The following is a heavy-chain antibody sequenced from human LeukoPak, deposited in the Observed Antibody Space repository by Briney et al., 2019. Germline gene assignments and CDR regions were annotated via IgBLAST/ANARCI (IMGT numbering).Heavy chain of an antibody. V-gene: IGHV3-30*18. CDR2: TSPDESDK. Sequence: GGSLRLSCAASGFSFSSYAMHWVRRAPGKGLEWVTITSPDESDKYYVDSVKGRFTISRDNSKNTLYLQMNSLRVEDTAVYYCAKGMSWDRSTYYRPLGSWGQGTLVTVSS. D-gene: IGHD3-22*01. J-gene: IGHJ5*02. CDR1: GFSFSSYA. CDR3: AKGMSWDRSTYYRPLGS.